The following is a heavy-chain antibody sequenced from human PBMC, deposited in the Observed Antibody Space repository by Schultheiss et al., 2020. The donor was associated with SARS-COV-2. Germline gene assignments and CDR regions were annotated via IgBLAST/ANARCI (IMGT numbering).Heavy chain of an antibody. Sequence: SETLSLTCTVSGGSISSGDYYWSWIRQPPGKGLEWIGYIYYSGSTDYNPSLKSRVTISVDTSKNQFSLRLSSVTAADTAVYYCARLLGAHYYFDYWGRGTLVTVSS. D-gene: IGHD1-26*01. V-gene: IGHV4-61*08. CDR1: GGSISSGDYY. CDR2: IYYSGST. J-gene: IGHJ4*02. CDR3: ARLLGAHYYFDY.